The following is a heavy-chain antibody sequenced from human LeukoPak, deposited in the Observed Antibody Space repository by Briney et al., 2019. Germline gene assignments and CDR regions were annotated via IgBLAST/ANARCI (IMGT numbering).Heavy chain of an antibody. CDR1: GFTFSSYS. J-gene: IGHJ4*02. D-gene: IGHD5-24*01. V-gene: IGHV3-21*01. CDR3: ARAEMATIWSSFDY. Sequence: GGSLRLSCAASGFTFSSYSMNWVRQAPGKGLEWVSSISSSSSYIYYADSVKGRFTISRDNAKNSLYLQMNSLRAEDTAVYYCARAEMATIWSSFDYWGQGTLVTVSS. CDR2: ISSSSSYI.